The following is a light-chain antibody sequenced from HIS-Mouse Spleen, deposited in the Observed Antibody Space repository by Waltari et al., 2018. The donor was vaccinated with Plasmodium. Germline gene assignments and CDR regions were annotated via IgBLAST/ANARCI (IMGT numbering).Light chain of an antibody. CDR2: EDS. V-gene: IGLV2-23*01. CDR1: SSDVGSYNL. CDR3: CSYAGSSTRWV. J-gene: IGLJ3*02. Sequence: QSALTQPASVSGSPGQSITISCTGTSSDVGSYNLVSWYQQHPGKAPKLMIYEDSKRPSGVSNRFSGSKSGNTASLTISGLQAEDEADYYCCSYAGSSTRWVFGGGTKLTVL.